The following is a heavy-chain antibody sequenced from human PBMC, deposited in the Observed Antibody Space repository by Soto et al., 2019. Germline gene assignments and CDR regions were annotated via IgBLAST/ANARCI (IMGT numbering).Heavy chain of an antibody. D-gene: IGHD2-2*01. V-gene: IGHV3-15*07. Sequence: GGSLRLSCAASGIPFSSTYMNWVRQAPGKGLEWVGRIKSKTVGETTDYSAPVKGRFALSRDDSKNTVSLQMNSLKSEDTAIYYCTTDNCRSSTCYLNFWGKGALVTVSS. CDR3: TTDNCRSSTCYLNF. CDR2: IKSKTVGETT. CDR1: GIPFSSTY. J-gene: IGHJ1*01.